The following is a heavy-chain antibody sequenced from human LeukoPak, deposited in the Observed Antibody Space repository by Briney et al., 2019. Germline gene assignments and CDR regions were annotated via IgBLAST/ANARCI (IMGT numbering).Heavy chain of an antibody. V-gene: IGHV4-39*01. J-gene: IGHJ5*02. CDR1: GDSISSSTYY. Sequence: PSETLSLTCTVSGDSISSSTYYWGWIRQPPGQGLEWIGSIYYSGTANYNPSLKSRVTISADTSKNQFSLKLTSVTAADTAVYYCARRGKMATINWFDPWGQGTLVTVSS. D-gene: IGHD5-24*01. CDR2: IYYSGTA. CDR3: ARRGKMATINWFDP.